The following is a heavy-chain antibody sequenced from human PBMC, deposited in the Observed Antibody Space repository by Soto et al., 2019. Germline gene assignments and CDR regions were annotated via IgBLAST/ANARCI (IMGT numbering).Heavy chain of an antibody. V-gene: IGHV1-18*01. J-gene: IGHJ5*02. CDR2: ISAYNGNT. Sequence: ASVKVSCKVSGYTFTSYGISWVRQAPGQGLEWMGWISAYNGNTNYAQKLQGRVTMTTDTSTSTAYMELRSLRYDDTAVYYCARTMPGGYYYVFGWFDPWGQVTLVTVSS. CDR3: ARTMPGGYYYVFGWFDP. CDR1: GYTFTSYG. D-gene: IGHD3-22*01.